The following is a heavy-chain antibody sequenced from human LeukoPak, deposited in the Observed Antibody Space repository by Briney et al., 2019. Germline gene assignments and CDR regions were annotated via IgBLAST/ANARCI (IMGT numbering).Heavy chain of an antibody. CDR2: IKQDGSQT. Sequence: GGSLRLSCVASGFTISGSFMSWVRQVPGKGLEWVTNIKQDGSQTYYIDSVKGRFTISRDNAKNSLYLQVNSLRVEDTAIYYCARDRDSGWFPYFEPWGQGTLVTVSS. J-gene: IGHJ4*02. V-gene: IGHV3-7*01. CDR3: ARDRDSGWFPYFEP. CDR1: GFTISGSF. D-gene: IGHD6-13*01.